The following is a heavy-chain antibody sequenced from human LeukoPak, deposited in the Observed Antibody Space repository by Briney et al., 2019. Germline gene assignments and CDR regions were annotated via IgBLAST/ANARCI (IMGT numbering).Heavy chain of an antibody. CDR3: ARDNSVGETAWWFDP. J-gene: IGHJ5*02. Sequence: ASVKVSCKASGYSFTSYYMHRVRQAPGQGLEWMGFINPSGSSAAYAQKFQGRLTMTRDMFTSTDYMELTSLTSDDTAVYYCARDNSVGETAWWFDPWGQGTLVTVSS. CDR2: INPSGSSA. CDR1: GYSFTSYY. V-gene: IGHV1-46*01. D-gene: IGHD1-26*01.